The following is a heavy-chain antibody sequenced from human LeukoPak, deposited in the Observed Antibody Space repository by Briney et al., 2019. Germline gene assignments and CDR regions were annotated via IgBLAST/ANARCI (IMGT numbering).Heavy chain of an antibody. D-gene: IGHD2-15*01. Sequence: SETLSLTCTVSGGSINSDSYHWSWIRQPAGKGLEWIGRIYTSGSINYNPSLKSRVTISVDTSKNQFSLNLSSVTAADTAVHYCARDRGYCSGGSCYYYMDVWGKGTTVTISS. J-gene: IGHJ6*03. V-gene: IGHV4-61*02. CDR2: IYTSGSI. CDR3: ARDRGYCSGGSCYYYMDV. CDR1: GGSINSDSYH.